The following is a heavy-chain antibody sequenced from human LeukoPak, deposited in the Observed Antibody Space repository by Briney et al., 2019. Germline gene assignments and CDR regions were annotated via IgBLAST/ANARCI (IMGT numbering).Heavy chain of an antibody. D-gene: IGHD4-23*01. J-gene: IGHJ6*02. CDR3: ANSLPGYYYYGMGV. CDR1: GGSFSGYY. CDR2: INHSGST. Sequence: PSETLSLTCAVYGGSFSGYYWSWIRQPPGKGLEWIGEINHSGSTNYNPSLKSRVTISVDTSKNQFSLKLSSVTAADTAVHYCANSLPGYYYYGMGVWGQGTTVTVSS. V-gene: IGHV4-34*01.